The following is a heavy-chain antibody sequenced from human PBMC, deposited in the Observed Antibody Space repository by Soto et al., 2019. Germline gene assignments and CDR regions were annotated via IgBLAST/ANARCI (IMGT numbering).Heavy chain of an antibody. Sequence: SETLSLTCTVSGDSMGSGDYYGGWIRQPPGKGLEWIGYISYSGSTYYNPSLKSRVTISVDTSKNQFSLKLSSVTAADTAVYYCARGVIATSAMGAFDIWGQGTMVTVSS. CDR2: ISYSGST. CDR1: GDSMGSGDYY. J-gene: IGHJ3*02. V-gene: IGHV4-61*08. D-gene: IGHD5-18*01. CDR3: ARGVIATSAMGAFDI.